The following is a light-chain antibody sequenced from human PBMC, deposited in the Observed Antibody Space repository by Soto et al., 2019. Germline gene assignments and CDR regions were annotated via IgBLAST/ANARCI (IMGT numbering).Light chain of an antibody. CDR3: QQRSSWLLT. Sequence: EVVLAQSPATLSLSPGDRATLSCRANESVSTYLAWYQQKPGQSPMLLIYDTSKRATGIPARFSGSGSGTDFTLTIISLEPEDFVFYYCQQRSSWLLTIGGGTKVDIK. J-gene: IGKJ4*01. CDR2: DTS. CDR1: ESVSTY. V-gene: IGKV3-11*01.